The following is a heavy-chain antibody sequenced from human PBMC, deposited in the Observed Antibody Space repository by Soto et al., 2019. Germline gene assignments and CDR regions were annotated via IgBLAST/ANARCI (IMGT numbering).Heavy chain of an antibody. Sequence: LRLSCAASGFTFSSYSMNWVRQAPGKGLEWVSSISSSSSYIYYADSVKGRFTISRDNAKNSLYLQMNSLRAEDTAVYYCARDPTLSSNYYGSGDNWFDPWGQGTLVTVSS. D-gene: IGHD3-10*01. CDR2: ISSSSSYI. CDR3: ARDPTLSSNYYGSGDNWFDP. J-gene: IGHJ5*02. CDR1: GFTFSSYS. V-gene: IGHV3-21*01.